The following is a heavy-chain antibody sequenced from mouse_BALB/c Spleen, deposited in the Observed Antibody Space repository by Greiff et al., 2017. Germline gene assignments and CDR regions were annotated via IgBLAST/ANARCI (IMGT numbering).Heavy chain of an antibody. Sequence: VQLQESGPGLVAPSQSLSITCTVSGFSLTGYGVNWVRQPPGKGLEWLGMIWGDGSTDYNSALKSRLSISKDNSKSQVFLKMNSLQTDDTARYYCARDGYDGYYGFAYWGQGTLVTVSA. CDR1: GFSLTGYG. J-gene: IGHJ3*01. CDR3: ARDGYDGYYGFAY. V-gene: IGHV2-6-7*01. D-gene: IGHD2-3*01. CDR2: IWGDGST.